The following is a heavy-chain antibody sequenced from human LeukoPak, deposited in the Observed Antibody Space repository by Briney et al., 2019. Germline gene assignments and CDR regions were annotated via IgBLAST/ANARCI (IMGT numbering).Heavy chain of an antibody. CDR3: ARDLEGLTVTTLYYYYYCMDV. CDR2: INPNSGGT. D-gene: IGHD4-17*01. J-gene: IGHJ6*03. V-gene: IGHV1-2*02. Sequence: GASVKVSCKASGYTFTGYYMHWVRQAPGQGLEWMGWINPNSGGTNYAQKFQGRVTMTRDTSISTAYMELSRLRSDDTAVYYCARDLEGLTVTTLYYYYYCMDVWGKGTTVTVSS. CDR1: GYTFTGYY.